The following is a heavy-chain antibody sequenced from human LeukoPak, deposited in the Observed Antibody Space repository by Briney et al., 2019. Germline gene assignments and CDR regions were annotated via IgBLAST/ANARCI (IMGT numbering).Heavy chain of an antibody. CDR2: INWNGGST. CDR1: GFTFDDYA. CDR3: ARSGSRDYFDY. V-gene: IGHV3-20*04. D-gene: IGHD3-10*01. Sequence: PGRSLRLSCAASGFTFDDYAMHWVRQAPGKGLEWVSGINWNGGSTGYADSVKGRFTISRDNAKNSLYLQMNSLRAEDTALYYCARSGSRDYFDYWGQGTPVTVSS. J-gene: IGHJ4*02.